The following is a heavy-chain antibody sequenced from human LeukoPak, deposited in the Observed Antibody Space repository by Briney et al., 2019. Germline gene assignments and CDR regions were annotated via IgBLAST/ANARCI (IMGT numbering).Heavy chain of an antibody. D-gene: IGHD4-23*01. J-gene: IGHJ4*02. CDR1: GYRFTSDG. CDR3: ARSREVTVSGPQFDY. CDR2: ISVNSGYT. V-gene: IGHV1-18*01. Sequence: GASVKVSCKASGYRFTSDGIAWVRQAPGQGLEWMGWISVNSGYTNYAQKVQGRVTMTADTSTSIVYMELRSLRSDDTAIYYCARSREVTVSGPQFDYWGQGTLVTVSS.